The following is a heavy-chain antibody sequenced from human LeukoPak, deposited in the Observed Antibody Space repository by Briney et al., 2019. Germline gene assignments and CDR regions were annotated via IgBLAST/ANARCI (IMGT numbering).Heavy chain of an antibody. J-gene: IGHJ4*02. CDR3: AREGIAARPGPFDY. CDR1: GFTFSDYY. CDR2: INWNGGST. V-gene: IGHV3-20*04. D-gene: IGHD6-6*01. Sequence: GGSLRLSCAASGFTFSDYYMSWIRQASGKGLEWVSGINWNGGSTGYADSVKGRFTISRDNAKNSLYLQMNSLRAEDTALYYCAREGIAARPGPFDYWGQGTLVTV.